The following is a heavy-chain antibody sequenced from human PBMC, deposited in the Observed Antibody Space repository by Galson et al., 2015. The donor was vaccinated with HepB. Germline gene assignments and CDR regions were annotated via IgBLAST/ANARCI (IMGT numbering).Heavy chain of an antibody. V-gene: IGHV3-74*01. J-gene: IGHJ4*02. CDR1: GFTFSSYW. CDR3: AKLRRDDFWSGYITRDY. CDR2: INSDGSST. Sequence: SLRLSCAASGFTFSSYWMHWVRQAPGKGLVWVSRINSDGSSTSYAGSVKGRFTISRDNAKNTLYLQMNSLRAEDTAVYYCAKLRRDDFWSGYITRDYWGQGTLVTVSS. D-gene: IGHD3-3*01.